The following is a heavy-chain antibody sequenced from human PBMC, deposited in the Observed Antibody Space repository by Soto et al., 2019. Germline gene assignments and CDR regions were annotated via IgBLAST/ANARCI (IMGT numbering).Heavy chain of an antibody. V-gene: IGHV1-46*01. J-gene: IGHJ5*02. Sequence: ASVKVYCKASGGTFTSYYMHWVRQAPGQGLEWMGIINPSGGSTSYAQKFQGRVTMTRDASTSTVYMELSSLRSEDTAVYYCARGITIFGVVTPGYWFDPWGQGTLVTVSS. CDR3: ARGITIFGVVTPGYWFDP. CDR1: GGTFTSYY. CDR2: INPSGGST. D-gene: IGHD3-3*01.